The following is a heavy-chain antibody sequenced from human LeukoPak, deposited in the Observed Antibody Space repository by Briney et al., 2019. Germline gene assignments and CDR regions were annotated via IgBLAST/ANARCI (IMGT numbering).Heavy chain of an antibody. Sequence: PGGSLRLSCAASGFTFNSYWMSWVRQAPGKGLEWVANIKHDGGEKYYVDSVKGRFTISRDNAKNSLYLQMNSLRAEDTAVYYCARLQYSFLYGSGSYGVDYWGQGTLVTVSS. J-gene: IGHJ4*02. CDR2: IKHDGGEK. V-gene: IGHV3-7*01. D-gene: IGHD3-10*01. CDR1: GFTFNSYW. CDR3: ARLQYSFLYGSGSYGVDY.